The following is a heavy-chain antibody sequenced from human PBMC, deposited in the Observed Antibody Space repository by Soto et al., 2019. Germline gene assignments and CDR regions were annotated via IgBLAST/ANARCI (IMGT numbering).Heavy chain of an antibody. V-gene: IGHV3-23*01. CDR3: ANLLGAYNNYNVKRFDY. J-gene: IGHJ4*02. CDR2: ISGSGGST. D-gene: IGHD4-4*01. CDR1: GFTFSSYA. Sequence: GGSLRLSCAASGFTFSSYAMSWVRQAQGKGLEWVSAISGSGGSTYYADSVKGRFTISRDNSKNTLYLQMNSLRAEDTAVYYCANLLGAYNNYNVKRFDYWGQGTLVTVSS.